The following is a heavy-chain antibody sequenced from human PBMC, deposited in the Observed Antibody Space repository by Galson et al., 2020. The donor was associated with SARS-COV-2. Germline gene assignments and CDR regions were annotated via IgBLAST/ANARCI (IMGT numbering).Heavy chain of an antibody. V-gene: IGHV3-30*09. CDR3: AGDFTSGYDRGYSLDY. CDR2: ISYDGSKK. CDR1: GFTFSRHA. D-gene: IGHD5-12*01. Sequence: GGSLRLSCVGSGFTFSRHALHWVRQAPGKGLEWVAMISYDGSKKHYADSVKGRFAISRDNSQNTMYLQMNSLRGDDTALYYCAGDFTSGYDRGYSLDYWGQGTPVTVSS. J-gene: IGHJ4*02.